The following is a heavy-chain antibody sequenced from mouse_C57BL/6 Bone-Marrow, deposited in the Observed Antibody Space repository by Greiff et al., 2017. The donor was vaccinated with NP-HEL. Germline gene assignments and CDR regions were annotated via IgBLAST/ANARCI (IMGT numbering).Heavy chain of an antibody. V-gene: IGHV1-59*01. Sequence: VQLQQPGAELVRPGTSVKLSCKASGYTFTSYWMHWVKQRPGQGLEWIGVIDPSDSYTNYNQKFKGKATLTVDTSSSTAYMQLSSLTSEDSAVYYCERYSNYFDYWGQGTTLTVSS. CDR2: IDPSDSYT. J-gene: IGHJ2*01. CDR1: GYTFTSYW. CDR3: ERYSNYFDY.